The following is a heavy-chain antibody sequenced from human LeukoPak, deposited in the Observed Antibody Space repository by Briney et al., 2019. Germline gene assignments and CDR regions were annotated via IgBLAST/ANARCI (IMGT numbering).Heavy chain of an antibody. CDR2: INHSGST. V-gene: IGHV4-34*01. CDR1: GGSFSGYY. D-gene: IGHD3-3*01. J-gene: IGHJ5*02. Sequence: SETLSLTCAVSGGSFSGYYWSWIRQPPGKGLEWIGEINHSGSTNHNPSLKSRVTISVDTSKNQFSLKLSSVTAADTAVYYCARDRVYDFWSGYPNWFDPWGQGTLVTVSS. CDR3: ARDRVYDFWSGYPNWFDP.